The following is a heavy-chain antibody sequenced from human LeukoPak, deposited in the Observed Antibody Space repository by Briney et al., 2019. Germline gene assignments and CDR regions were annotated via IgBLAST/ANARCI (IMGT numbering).Heavy chain of an antibody. J-gene: IGHJ6*02. CDR3: ASRGGHPYYYYGMDV. V-gene: IGHV3-30-3*01. CDR2: ISYDGSNK. Sequence: GGSLRLSCAASGFTFSSYAMHWVRQAPGKGLEWVAVISYDGSNKYYADSVKGRFTISRDNSKNTLYLQMNSLRAEDTAVYYCASRGGHPYYYYGMDVWGQGTTVTVSS. CDR1: GFTFSSYA. D-gene: IGHD3-16*01.